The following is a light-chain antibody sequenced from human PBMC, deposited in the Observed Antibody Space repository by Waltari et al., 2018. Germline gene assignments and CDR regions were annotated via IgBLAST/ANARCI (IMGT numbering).Light chain of an antibody. CDR1: QSINNF. Sequence: DIQMTQSPSSLSAFVGERVTITCRESQSINNFLNWYQQNPGKAPKLLIFAASSLQGGVPSRFSGSGSGTDFSLTISNLQPEDFATYYCQQSYSNTRTFGQGTKLEI. V-gene: IGKV1-39*01. J-gene: IGKJ2*01. CDR2: AAS. CDR3: QQSYSNTRT.